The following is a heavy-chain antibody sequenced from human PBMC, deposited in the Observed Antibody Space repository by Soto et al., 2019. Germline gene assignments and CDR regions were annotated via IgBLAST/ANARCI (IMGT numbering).Heavy chain of an antibody. J-gene: IGHJ6*02. CDR1: GYSISSGYY. CDR2: IYHSGST. V-gene: IGHV4-38-2*02. D-gene: IGHD2-2*01. Sequence: SETLSLTCAVSGYSISSGYYWGWIRQPPGKGLEWIGSIYHSGSTYYNPSLKSRVTISVDTSKNQFSLKLSSVTAADTAVYYCARDRAGVVVPASYYYYGMDVWGQGTTVTVSS. CDR3: ARDRAGVVVPASYYYYGMDV.